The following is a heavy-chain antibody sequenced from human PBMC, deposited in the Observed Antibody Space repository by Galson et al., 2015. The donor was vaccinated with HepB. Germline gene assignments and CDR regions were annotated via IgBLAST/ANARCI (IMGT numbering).Heavy chain of an antibody. CDR2: ISSSSSTI. D-gene: IGHD6-13*01. V-gene: IGHV3-48*02. Sequence: SLRLSCAASGFTFSSYSMNWVRQAPGKGLEWVSYISSSSSTIYYADSVKGRFTISRDNAKNSLYLQMDSLRDEDTAVYYCARDTLYPAAAAGSISYYYYGMDVWGQGTTVTVSS. CDR3: ARDTLYPAAAAGSISYYYYGMDV. CDR1: GFTFSSYS. J-gene: IGHJ6*02.